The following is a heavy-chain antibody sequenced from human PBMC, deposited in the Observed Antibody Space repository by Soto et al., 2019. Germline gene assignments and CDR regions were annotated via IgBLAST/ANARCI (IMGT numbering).Heavy chain of an antibody. V-gene: IGHV4-59*01. CDR2: IYYSGST. J-gene: IGHJ4*02. CDR3: ARAYGDYVFDF. CDR1: GGSISSYY. Sequence: QVQLQESGPGLVKPSETLSLTCTVSGGSISSYYWSWIRQPPGKGLEWIGYIYYSGSTNDNPSLKSRITISEDTSKNHFSLKLSSVTATDTAVYYCARAYGDYVFDFWGQGTLVTVSS. D-gene: IGHD4-17*01.